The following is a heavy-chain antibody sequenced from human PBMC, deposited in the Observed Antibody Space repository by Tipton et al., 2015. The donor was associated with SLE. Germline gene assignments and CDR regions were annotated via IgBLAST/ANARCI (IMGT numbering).Heavy chain of an antibody. CDR3: ARVHAAGDYDSSGFSN. CDR2: ISDGGGT. Sequence: TLSLTCSVSGGSISSNYWIWIRQPPGKGLEWIGYISDGGGTNYSSSLKSRVTISVDTSKNQFSLNLRSLTAADTAVYYCARVHAAGDYDSSGFSNWGQGTLVTVSS. D-gene: IGHD3-22*01. V-gene: IGHV4-59*08. J-gene: IGHJ4*02. CDR1: GGSISSNY.